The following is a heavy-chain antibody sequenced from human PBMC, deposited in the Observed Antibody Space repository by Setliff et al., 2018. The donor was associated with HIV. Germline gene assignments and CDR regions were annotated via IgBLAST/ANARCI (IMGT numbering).Heavy chain of an antibody. CDR1: GGSISSHY. CDR3: ARGALSLTMTKLLSFFDS. V-gene: IGHV4-59*11. D-gene: IGHD3-22*01. CDR2: IYYSGST. Sequence: PSETLSLTCTVSGGSISSHYWSWIRQPPGKGLEWIGYIYYSGSTNYNPSLKSRVTISVDTSKNQFSLKLTSVTAADTAIYFCARGALSLTMTKLLSFFDSWGQGTQVTVSS. J-gene: IGHJ4*02.